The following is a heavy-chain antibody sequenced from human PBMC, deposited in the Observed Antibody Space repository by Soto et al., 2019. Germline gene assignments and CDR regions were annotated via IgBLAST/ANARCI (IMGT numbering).Heavy chain of an antibody. CDR3: ARQYCSGGSCYTLDY. V-gene: IGHV1-46*01. CDR1: GYTFTSYF. Sequence: AAVKVSCKASGYTFTSYFMHWVRQAPGQGLEWMGIINPSGGSTSYAQKFQGRVTMTRDTSTSTVYMELSSLRSEDTAVYYCARQYCSGGSCYTLDYWGQGTLVTVSS. D-gene: IGHD2-15*01. J-gene: IGHJ4*02. CDR2: INPSGGST.